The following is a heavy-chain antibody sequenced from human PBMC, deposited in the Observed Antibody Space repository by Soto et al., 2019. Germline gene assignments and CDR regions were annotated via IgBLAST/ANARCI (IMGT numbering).Heavy chain of an antibody. D-gene: IGHD3-3*01. J-gene: IGHJ5*02. CDR2: INHTGGT. Sequence: PSETLSLTCAVYGGSVNGYYWYWIRQPPGKGLESIGEINHTGGTHYNPSPKSRVTMSVDTSKNQFSLRLSSVTAADTAIYYCATRITVFGLLIPPFDPWGQGTQVTVSS. V-gene: IGHV4-34*01. CDR1: GGSVNGYY. CDR3: ATRITVFGLLIPPFDP.